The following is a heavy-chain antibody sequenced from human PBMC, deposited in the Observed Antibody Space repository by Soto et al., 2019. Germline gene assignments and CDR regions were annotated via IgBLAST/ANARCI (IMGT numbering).Heavy chain of an antibody. CDR1: GYTFTSYA. D-gene: IGHD5-18*01. Sequence: QVQLVQSGTEVKKPGASVKVSCKASGYTFTSYAISWVRRAPGEGLEWMGWINPYNGNTNYAQRLQGRVTMTTDTSTSTAYMELRSLRSDDTAVYYCARDTAMALPDAWGQGTLVTVSS. V-gene: IGHV1-18*01. CDR3: ARDTAMALPDA. J-gene: IGHJ4*02. CDR2: INPYNGNT.